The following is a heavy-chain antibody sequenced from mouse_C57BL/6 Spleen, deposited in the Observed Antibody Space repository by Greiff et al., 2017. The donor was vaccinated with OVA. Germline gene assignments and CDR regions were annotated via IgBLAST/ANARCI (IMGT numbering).Heavy chain of an antibody. V-gene: IGHV1-15*01. J-gene: IGHJ2*01. D-gene: IGHD1-1*01. CDR2: IDPETGGT. CDR3: TREGDFTTVVEVDY. CDR1: GYTFTDYE. Sequence: VQLQQSGAELVRPGASVTLSCTASGYTFTDYEMHWVKQTPVHGLAWIGAIDPETGGTAYNPKFKGKAILTADKSSSTAYMELRSLTSEDSAVYYCTREGDFTTVVEVDYWGQGTTLTVAS.